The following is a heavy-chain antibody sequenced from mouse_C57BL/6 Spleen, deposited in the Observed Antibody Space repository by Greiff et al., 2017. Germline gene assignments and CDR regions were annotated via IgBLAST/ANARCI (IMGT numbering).Heavy chain of an antibody. Sequence: EVMLVESGGGLVKPGGSLKLSCAASGFTFSDYGMHWVRQAPEKGLEWVAYSSSGSSTIYYADTVKGRFTISRDNAKNTLFLQMTSLRSEDTAMYYCARAAYYYGDYWGQGTTLTVSS. CDR3: ARAAYYYGDY. J-gene: IGHJ2*01. V-gene: IGHV5-17*01. CDR1: GFTFSDYG. CDR2: SSSGSSTI. D-gene: IGHD6-1*01.